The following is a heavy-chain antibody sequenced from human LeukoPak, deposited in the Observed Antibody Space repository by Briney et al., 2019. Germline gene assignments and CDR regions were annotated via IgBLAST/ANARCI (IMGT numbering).Heavy chain of an antibody. Sequence: GGSLRLSCAASGFSVSNNYVTWVRQAPGKGLEWVSVIYTGDRADYADSVKGRFTISRDNSKNTLYLQMNSLRAEDTAVYYCARDPSSSWYPDYFDYWGQGTLVTVSS. V-gene: IGHV3-53*05. J-gene: IGHJ4*02. CDR2: IYTGDRA. CDR3: ARDPSSSWYPDYFDY. D-gene: IGHD6-13*01. CDR1: GFSVSNNY.